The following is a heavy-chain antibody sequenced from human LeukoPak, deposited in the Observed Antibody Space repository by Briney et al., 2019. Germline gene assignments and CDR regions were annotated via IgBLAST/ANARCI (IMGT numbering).Heavy chain of an antibody. J-gene: IGHJ2*01. CDR1: GFTFSSYG. Sequence: PGRSLRLSCAAPGFTFSSYGMHWVRQAPGKGLEWVAVISYDGSNKYYADSVRGRFTISRDNSKNTLYLQMNSLRAEDTAVYYCAKGRRGYGDSPNWYFDLWGRGTLVTVSS. V-gene: IGHV3-30*18. CDR3: AKGRRGYGDSPNWYFDL. D-gene: IGHD4-17*01. CDR2: ISYDGSNK.